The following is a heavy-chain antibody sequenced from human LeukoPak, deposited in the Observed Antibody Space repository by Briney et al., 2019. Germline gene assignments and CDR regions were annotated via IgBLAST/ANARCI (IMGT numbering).Heavy chain of an antibody. CDR1: GGSISSGGYY. CDR2: IYHSGST. J-gene: IGHJ4*02. Sequence: PSETLSLTCTVSGGSISSGGYYWSWIRQPPGKGLEWIGYIYHSGSTYYNPSLKGRVTMSVDTSKNQFSLTLSSVTAADTAVYYCASSIVATITSFDYWGQGTLVTVSS. D-gene: IGHD5-12*01. V-gene: IGHV4-30-2*01. CDR3: ASSIVATITSFDY.